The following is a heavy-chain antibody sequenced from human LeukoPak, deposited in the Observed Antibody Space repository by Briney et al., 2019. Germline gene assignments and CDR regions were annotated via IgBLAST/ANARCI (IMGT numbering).Heavy chain of an antibody. CDR1: GFTFSSYA. CDR2: IIGSGGST. J-gene: IGHJ4*02. D-gene: IGHD2-2*01. V-gene: IGHV3-23*01. Sequence: PGGSLRLSCAASGFTFSSYAMSWVRQAPGKGLEWVSTIIGSGGSTDYADSVKGRFTISRDNSRNTLYLQMISLSAEDTAVYYCAKLAGYCSSRSCWYFGYWGQGTLVTVSS. CDR3: AKLAGYCSSRSCWYFGY.